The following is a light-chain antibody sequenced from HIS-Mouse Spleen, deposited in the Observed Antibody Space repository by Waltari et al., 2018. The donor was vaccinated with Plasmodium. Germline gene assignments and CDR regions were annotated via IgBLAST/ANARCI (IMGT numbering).Light chain of an antibody. CDR1: QSVSSY. V-gene: IGKV3-11*01. CDR2: DAS. J-gene: IGKJ4*01. Sequence: EIVLTQYPATLSLSPGERTTLPCRASQSVSSYLAWYQQKPGQAPRLLIYDASNRATGIPARFSGSGSGTDFTLTISSLEPEDFAVYYCQQRSNWPRVLTFGGGTKVEIK. CDR3: QQRSNWPRVLT.